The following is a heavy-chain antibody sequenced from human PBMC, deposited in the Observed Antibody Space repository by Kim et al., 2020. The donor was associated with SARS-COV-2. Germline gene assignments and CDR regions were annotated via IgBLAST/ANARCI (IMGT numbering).Heavy chain of an antibody. V-gene: IGHV4-34*01. CDR1: GGSFSGYY. CDR2: INHSGST. Sequence: SETLSLTCAVYGGSFSGYYWSWIRQPPGKGLEWIGEINHSGSTNYNPSLKSRVTISVDTSKNQFSLRLSSMTAADTAVYYCARKYFPLAAAGHKWYFDL. CDR3: ARKYFPLAAAGHKWYFDL. J-gene: IGHJ2*01. D-gene: IGHD6-13*01.